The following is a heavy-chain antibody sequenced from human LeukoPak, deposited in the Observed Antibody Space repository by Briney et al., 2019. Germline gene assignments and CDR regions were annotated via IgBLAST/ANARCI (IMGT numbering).Heavy chain of an antibody. CDR2: SGST. J-gene: IGHJ6*02. D-gene: IGHD3-10*01. CDR1: GGSISNYY. CDR3: ARTSRHYYGSGSNLTSWPAGMDV. V-gene: IGHV4-59*01. Sequence: PSETLSLTCTVSGGSISNYYWTWIRQSPGKGLEWIGYSGSTNYNPALKSRVTISVDTSKNQFSLRLSSVTAADTAVYYCARTSRHYYGSGSNLTSWPAGMDVWGQGTTVSVSS.